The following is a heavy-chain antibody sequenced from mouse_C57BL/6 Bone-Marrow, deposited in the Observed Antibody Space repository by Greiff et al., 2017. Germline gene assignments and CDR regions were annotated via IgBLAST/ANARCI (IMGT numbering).Heavy chain of an antibody. V-gene: IGHV1-55*01. CDR1: GYTFTSYW. CDR2: IYPGSGST. D-gene: IGHD1-1*01. J-gene: IGHJ3*01. Sequence: VQLQQPGAELVKPGASVKMSCKASGYTFTSYWITWVKQRPGQGLEWIGDIYPGSGSTNYNEKFKSKATLTVDTSSSTAYMQLSSLTSEDSAVYYCAIEGDYYDSSYWFAYWGQGTLVTVSA. CDR3: AIEGDYYDSSYWFAY.